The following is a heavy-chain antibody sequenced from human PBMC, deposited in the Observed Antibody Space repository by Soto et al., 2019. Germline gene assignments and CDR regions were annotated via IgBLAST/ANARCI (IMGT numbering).Heavy chain of an antibody. D-gene: IGHD4-17*01. CDR3: ARDLSTVTTD. CDR2: ISYDGSNK. Sequence: QVQLVESGGGVVQPGRSLRLSCAASGFTFSSYAMHWVRQAPGKGLEWVAVISYDGSNKYYADSVKGRFTISRDNCKNTLYLQMNSLRAEDTAVYYCARDLSTVTTDWGQGTLVTVSS. J-gene: IGHJ4*02. V-gene: IGHV3-30-3*01. CDR1: GFTFSSYA.